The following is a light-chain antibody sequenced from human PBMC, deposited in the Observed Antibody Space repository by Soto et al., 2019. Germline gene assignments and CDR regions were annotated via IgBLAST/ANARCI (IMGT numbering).Light chain of an antibody. CDR3: QQYNNWPFS. CDR2: YVS. CDR1: QGVTTN. J-gene: IGKJ5*01. V-gene: IGKV3-15*01. Sequence: EIVMTQSPATLSVSPGERATLSCRAGQGVTTNFAWYQQKSGQSPRLLIYYVSIRATGVPARFSGNGSETDFTLTISGLQSEDSAVYFCQQYNNWPFSFGQGTRVEIK.